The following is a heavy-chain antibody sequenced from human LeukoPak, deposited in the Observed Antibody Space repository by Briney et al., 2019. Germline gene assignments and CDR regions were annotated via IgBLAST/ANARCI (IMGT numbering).Heavy chain of an antibody. V-gene: IGHV3-30*03. J-gene: IGHJ4*02. CDR3: ARVGQLLQVVPAAIDY. CDR2: ISYDGSDE. Sequence: GGSLRLSCAASGFTFSSYSMNWVRQAPGKGLEWVAVISYDGSDEYYADSVEGRFTISRDNSKNTLYLQMNSLRAEDTAVYYCARVGQLLQVVPAAIDYWGQGTLVTVSS. CDR1: GFTFSSYS. D-gene: IGHD2-2*01.